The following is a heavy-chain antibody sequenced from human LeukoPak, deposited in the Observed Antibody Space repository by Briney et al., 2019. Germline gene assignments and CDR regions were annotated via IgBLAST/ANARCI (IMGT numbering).Heavy chain of an antibody. CDR2: IIPILGIA. D-gene: IGHD4-23*01. CDR3: ARGGNPPPFDI. CDR1: GGTFSSYA. J-gene: IGHJ3*02. V-gene: IGHV1-69*04. Sequence: SVKVSCKASGGTFSSYAISWVRQAPGQGLEWMGRIIPILGIANYAQKFQGRGTITADESTSTAYMELSSLRSEDTAVYYCARGGNPPPFDIWGQGTMVTVSS.